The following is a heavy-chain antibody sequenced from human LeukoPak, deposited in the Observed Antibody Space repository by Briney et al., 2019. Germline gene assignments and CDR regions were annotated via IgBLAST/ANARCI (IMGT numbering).Heavy chain of an antibody. CDR1: GFTFSDYY. V-gene: IGHV4-59*01. Sequence: PGGSLRLSCAASGFTFSDYYMSWIRQPPGKGLEWIGYIHYSGSTNYKSSLKSRVIISVDTSKNQLSLKLSSVTAADTAVYYCAREAREGHVFEIWGQGTMVTVSS. D-gene: IGHD5-24*01. CDR2: IHYSGST. CDR3: AREAREGHVFEI. J-gene: IGHJ3*02.